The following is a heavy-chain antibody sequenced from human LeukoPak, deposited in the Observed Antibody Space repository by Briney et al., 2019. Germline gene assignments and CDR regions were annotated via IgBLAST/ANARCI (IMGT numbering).Heavy chain of an antibody. V-gene: IGHV3-30-3*01. CDR2: ISYDGSNK. CDR1: GFTFSSYA. D-gene: IGHD7-27*01. CDR3: ARSGTGGHFDY. Sequence: GRSLRLSCAASGFTFSSYAMHRVRQAPGKGLEWVAVISYDGSNKYYADSVKGRFTISRDNSKNTLYLQMNSLRAEDTAVYYCARSGTGGHFDYWGQGTLVTVSS. J-gene: IGHJ4*02.